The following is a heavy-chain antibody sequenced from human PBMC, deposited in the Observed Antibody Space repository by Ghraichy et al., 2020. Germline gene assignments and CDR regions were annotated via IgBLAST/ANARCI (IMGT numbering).Heavy chain of an antibody. CDR2: INHSGST. V-gene: IGHV4-34*01. CDR1: GGSFSGYY. CDR3: ARVGSAHDSSGYPDY. J-gene: IGHJ4*02. Sequence: SETLSLTCAVYGGSFSGYYWSWIRQPPGKGLEWIGEINHSGSTNYNPSLKSRVTISVDTSKNQFSLKLSSVTAADTAVYYCARVGSAHDSSGYPDYWGQGTLVTVSS. D-gene: IGHD3-22*01.